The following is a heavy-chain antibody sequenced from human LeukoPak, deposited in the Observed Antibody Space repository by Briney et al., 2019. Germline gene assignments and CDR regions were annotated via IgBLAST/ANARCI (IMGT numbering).Heavy chain of an antibody. V-gene: IGHV1-2*02. CDR1: GYTFTGYY. Sequence: GASVKVSCKASGYTFTGYYMHWVRQAPGQGLEWMGWINPNSGGTNYAQKFQGRVTMTRDTSISTAYMELSRLRSDDTAVYYCARDLARYQLLDYYYYMDVWGKGTTVTISS. CDR2: INPNSGGT. J-gene: IGHJ6*03. CDR3: ARDLARYQLLDYYYYMDV. D-gene: IGHD2-2*01.